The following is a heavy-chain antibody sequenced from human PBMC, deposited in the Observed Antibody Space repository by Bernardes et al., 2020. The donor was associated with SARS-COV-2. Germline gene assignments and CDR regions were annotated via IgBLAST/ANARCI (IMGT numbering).Heavy chain of an antibody. Sequence: GGSLRLSCAASGFTFSNYRLNWVRQAPGKGLEWVSYINDIGSTTTYADSVKGRFTISRDNAKNTLYLQMNSLRAEDTAVYYCAREQLLWFGELLGPEYYYGMDVWGQGTTVTVSS. V-gene: IGHV3-48*04. D-gene: IGHD3-10*01. CDR1: GFTFSNYR. CDR3: AREQLLWFGELLGPEYYYGMDV. J-gene: IGHJ6*02. CDR2: INDIGSTT.